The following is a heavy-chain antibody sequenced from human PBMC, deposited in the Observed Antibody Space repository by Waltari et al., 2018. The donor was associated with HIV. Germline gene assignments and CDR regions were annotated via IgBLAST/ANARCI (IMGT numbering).Heavy chain of an antibody. D-gene: IGHD1-26*01. J-gene: IGHJ3*02. Sequence: EVQLVESGGGLIQPGGSLRLSCAASGFTVSSHYMSWVRQAPGKGLEWVSVIYSGGSTYYADSVKGRFTISRDNSKNTRYLQMNSLRADDTAVYYCARPSGSYFGAFDIWGQGTMVTVSS. V-gene: IGHV3-53*01. CDR1: GFTVSSHY. CDR3: ARPSGSYFGAFDI. CDR2: IYSGGST.